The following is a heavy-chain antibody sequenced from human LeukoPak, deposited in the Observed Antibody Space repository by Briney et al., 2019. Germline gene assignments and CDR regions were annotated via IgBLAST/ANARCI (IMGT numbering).Heavy chain of an antibody. CDR3: AKKGGNNGSYDYFDY. V-gene: IGHV3-74*01. Sequence: GGSLRLSGVASGFTFSNCWMHWVLQPPGKGLVWVSRIYVDGRTTNYADSVKGRFTISRDNSRNIVYLQMNSLRVEDTAVYYCAKKGGNNGSYDYFDYWGQGTLVTVSS. D-gene: IGHD3-22*01. J-gene: IGHJ4*02. CDR1: GFTFSNCW. CDR2: IYVDGRTT.